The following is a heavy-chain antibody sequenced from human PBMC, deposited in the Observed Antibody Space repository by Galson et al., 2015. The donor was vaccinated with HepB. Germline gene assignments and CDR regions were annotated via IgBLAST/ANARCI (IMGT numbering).Heavy chain of an antibody. D-gene: IGHD2-2*02. J-gene: IGHJ6*03. CDR3: ARAYCSSTSCYTYYYYMDV. CDR2: ISSSSSYI. CDR1: GFTFSSYS. Sequence: SLRLSCAASGFTFSSYSMNWVRQAPGKGLEWVSSISSSSSYIYYADSVKGRFTISRDNAKNSLYLQMNSLRAEDTAVYYCARAYCSSTSCYTYYYYMDVWGKGTTVTVSS. V-gene: IGHV3-21*01.